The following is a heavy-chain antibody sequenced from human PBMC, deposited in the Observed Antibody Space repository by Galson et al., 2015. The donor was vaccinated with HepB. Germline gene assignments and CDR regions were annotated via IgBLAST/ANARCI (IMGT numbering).Heavy chain of an antibody. CDR3: ARGPLYYDFWGLDY. CDR2: IWYDGSNK. V-gene: IGHV3-33*01. CDR1: GFTFSSYG. D-gene: IGHD3-3*01. J-gene: IGHJ4*02. Sequence: SLRLSCAASGFTFSSYGMHWVRQAPGKGLGWVAVIWYDGSNKYYADSVKGRFTISRDNSKNTLYLQMNSLRAEDTAVYYCARGPLYYDFWGLDYWGQGTLVTVSS.